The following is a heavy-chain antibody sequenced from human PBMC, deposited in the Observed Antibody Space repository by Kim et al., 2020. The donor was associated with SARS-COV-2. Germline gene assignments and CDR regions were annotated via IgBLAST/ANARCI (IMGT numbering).Heavy chain of an antibody. CDR1: GDSVSSNSAA. CDR2: TYYRSKWYN. CDR3: AREHGGRGSSWYPRYNWFDP. D-gene: IGHD6-13*01. V-gene: IGHV6-1*01. Sequence: SQTLSLTCAISGDSVSSNSAAWNWIRQSPSRGLEWLGRTYYRSKWYNDYAVSVKSRITINPDTSKNQFSLQLNSVTPEDTAVYYCAREHGGRGSSWYPRYNWFDPWGQGTLVTVSS. J-gene: IGHJ5*02.